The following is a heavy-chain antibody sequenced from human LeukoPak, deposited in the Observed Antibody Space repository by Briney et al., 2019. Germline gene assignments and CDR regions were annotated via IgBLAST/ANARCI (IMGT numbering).Heavy chain of an antibody. V-gene: IGHV1-24*01. CDR2: FDPEDGET. D-gene: IGHD1-26*01. CDR3: ATATDSGSYFSFDY. Sequence: GASVKVSCKASGFTFTSSAVQWVRQARGKGLEWMGGFDPEDGETIYAQKFQGRVTMTEDTSTDTAYMELSSLRSEDTAVYYCATATDSGSYFSFDYWGQGTLVTVSS. CDR1: GFTFTSSA. J-gene: IGHJ4*02.